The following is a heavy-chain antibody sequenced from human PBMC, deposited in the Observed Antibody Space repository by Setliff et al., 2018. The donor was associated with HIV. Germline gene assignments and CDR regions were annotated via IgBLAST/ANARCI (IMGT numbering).Heavy chain of an antibody. D-gene: IGHD5-12*01. Sequence: GGSLRLSCTASGFRFSNYAMTWVRQAPGKGLEWAATIGGVGFVSTYYADSVKRRFTISRDNSNNTLSLQMNSLRAEDTALYYCARHRFDFGYYYYYMDVWGKGTTVTVSS. V-gene: IGHV3-23*01. CDR1: GFRFSNYA. CDR2: IGGVGFVST. CDR3: ARHRFDFGYYYYYMDV. J-gene: IGHJ6*03.